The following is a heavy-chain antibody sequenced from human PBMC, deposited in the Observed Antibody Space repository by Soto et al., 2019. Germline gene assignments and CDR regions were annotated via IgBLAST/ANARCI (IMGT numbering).Heavy chain of an antibody. Sequence: PGGSLRLSCAASGFTFSSYSMNWVRQAPGKGLEWVSYINSSSSTIYYADSVKGRFTISRDNAKNSLYLQMNSLRDEDTAVYYCARDVDYYDSSGYYSGAFDIWGQGTMVTVSS. D-gene: IGHD3-22*01. V-gene: IGHV3-48*02. CDR1: GFTFSSYS. CDR2: INSSSSTI. J-gene: IGHJ3*02. CDR3: ARDVDYYDSSGYYSGAFDI.